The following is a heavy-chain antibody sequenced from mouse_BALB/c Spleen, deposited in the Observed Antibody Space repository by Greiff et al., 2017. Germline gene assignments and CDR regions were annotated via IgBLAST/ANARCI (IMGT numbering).Heavy chain of an antibody. CDR1: GFTFSSFG. CDR3: ARMRRDYAMDY. J-gene: IGHJ4*01. Sequence: EVKLMESGGGLVQPGGSRKLSCAASGFTFSSFGMHWVRQAPEKGLEWVAYISSGSSTIYYADTVKGRFTISRDNPKNTLFLQMTSLRSEDTAMYYCARMRRDYAMDYWGQGTSVTVSS. CDR2: ISSGSSTI. V-gene: IGHV5-17*02.